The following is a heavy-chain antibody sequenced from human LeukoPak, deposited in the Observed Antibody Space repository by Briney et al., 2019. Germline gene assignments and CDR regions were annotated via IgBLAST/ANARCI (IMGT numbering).Heavy chain of an antibody. Sequence: SGTLSLTCGVSGGSITTTNYWSWVRQPPGGGLEWIGEISLTGRTHYNPSLKSRVTISVDTSKNQFSLKLSSVTAADTAVYYCARGKELLRWPKSVDYWGQGTLVTVSS. D-gene: IGHD4-23*01. CDR1: GGSITTTNY. CDR2: ISLTGRT. CDR3: ARGKELLRWPKSVDY. J-gene: IGHJ4*02. V-gene: IGHV4-4*02.